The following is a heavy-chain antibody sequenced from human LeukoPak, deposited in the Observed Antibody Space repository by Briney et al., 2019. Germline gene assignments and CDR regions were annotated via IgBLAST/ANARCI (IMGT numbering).Heavy chain of an antibody. J-gene: IGHJ4*02. D-gene: IGHD3-22*01. CDR3: VKGSEGYSASKSDY. CDR1: GFTFSNYA. V-gene: IGHV3-64D*09. Sequence: HPGGSLRLSCSASGFTFSNYAMHWVRQAPGKGLEYVSTINNNGGKTYYADSVKGRFTISRDNSKNRLYLQMSSLRAEDTAVYYCVKGSEGYSASKSDYWGQGTPVTVSS. CDR2: INNNGGKT.